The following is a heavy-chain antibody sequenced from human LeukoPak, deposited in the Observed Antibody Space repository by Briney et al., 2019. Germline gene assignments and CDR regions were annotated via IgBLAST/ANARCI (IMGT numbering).Heavy chain of an antibody. CDR1: GFTFSSYA. V-gene: IGHV3-21*01. Sequence: PGGSLRLSYAASGFTFSSYAMHWVRQAPGKGLEWVSSISSSSSYIYYADSVKGRFTISRDNAKNSLYLQMNSLRAEDTAVYYCARTYSSGGSCYHRCFDYWGQGTLVTVSS. CDR2: ISSSSSYI. CDR3: ARTYSSGGSCYHRCFDY. J-gene: IGHJ4*02. D-gene: IGHD2-15*01.